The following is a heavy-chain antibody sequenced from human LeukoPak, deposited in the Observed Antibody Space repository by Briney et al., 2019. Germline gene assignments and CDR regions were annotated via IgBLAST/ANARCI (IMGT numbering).Heavy chain of an antibody. J-gene: IGHJ4*02. CDR3: AKEPNDDSSGYYYSFDY. CDR2: IQYYGDNT. Sequence: GGSLRLSCAASGFTFSSYGMHGVPQAPGKGLEWVAFIQYYGDNTYYAHSVKGRFTISRDNSKNTLYLQINSLRAEDTAVYYCAKEPNDDSSGYYYSFDYWGQGT. D-gene: IGHD3-22*01. CDR1: GFTFSSYG. V-gene: IGHV3-30*02.